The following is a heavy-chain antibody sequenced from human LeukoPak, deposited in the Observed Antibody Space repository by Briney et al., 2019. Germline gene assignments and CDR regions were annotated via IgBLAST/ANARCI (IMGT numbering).Heavy chain of an antibody. CDR1: GGSISSYY. CDR3: ARDDYGDQIFDY. V-gene: IGHV4-59*01. CDR2: IYYSGST. J-gene: IGHJ4*02. Sequence: NASETLSLTCTVSGGSISSYYWSWIRQPPGKGLEWIGYIYYSGSTNYNPSLKSRVTISVDTSKNQFSLKLSSVTAADTAVYYCARDDYGDQIFDYWGQGTLVTVSS. D-gene: IGHD4-17*01.